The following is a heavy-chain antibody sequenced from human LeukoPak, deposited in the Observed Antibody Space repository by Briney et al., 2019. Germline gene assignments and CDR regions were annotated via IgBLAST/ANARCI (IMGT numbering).Heavy chain of an antibody. CDR1: GFTFSSYA. Sequence: GGSLRLSCAASGFTFSSYAMHWVRQAPGKGPEWVAVISYDGSNKYYADSVKGRFTISRDNSKNTLYLQMNSLRAEDTAVYYCARDAYYYGSGTHWGQGTLVTVSS. V-gene: IGHV3-30*04. D-gene: IGHD3-10*01. CDR3: ARDAYYYGSGTH. CDR2: ISYDGSNK. J-gene: IGHJ4*02.